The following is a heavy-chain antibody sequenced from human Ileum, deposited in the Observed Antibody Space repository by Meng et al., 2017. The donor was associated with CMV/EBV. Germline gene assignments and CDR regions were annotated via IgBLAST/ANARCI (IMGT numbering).Heavy chain of an antibody. CDR1: GASIRSNC. V-gene: IGHV4-4*07. D-gene: IGHD3-9*01. J-gene: IGHJ5*02. CDR3: ARDVIRDDTGSWFDP. Sequence: VAGPGLVKASVTLALTRRVAGASIRSNCRGWSRQPAGKGLGWIGRFTARGNTNYNPSLKSRVTMSLDTSLNQFSLRLNSVTAADTAVYYCARDVIRDDTGSWFDPWGQGTLVTVSS. CDR2: FTARGNT.